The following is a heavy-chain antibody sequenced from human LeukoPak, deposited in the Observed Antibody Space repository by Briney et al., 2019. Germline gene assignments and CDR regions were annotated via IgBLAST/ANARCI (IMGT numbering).Heavy chain of an antibody. CDR2: ISWNGGRT. CDR3: ARARSSGYYPWDY. CDR1: GFTFGDYG. V-gene: IGHV3-20*04. Sequence: PGGSLRLSCAASGFTFGDYGMSWVRQAPGKGLEWVAGISWNGGRTGYADSVKGRFTISRDNAKNSLYLQMNSLRAEDTALYYCARARSSGYYPWDYWGQGTLVTVS. D-gene: IGHD3-22*01. J-gene: IGHJ4*02.